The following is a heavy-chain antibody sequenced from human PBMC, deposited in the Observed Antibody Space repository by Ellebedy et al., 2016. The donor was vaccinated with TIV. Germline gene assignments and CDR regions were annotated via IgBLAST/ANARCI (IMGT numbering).Heavy chain of an antibody. CDR3: AREPLGSEAFDI. V-gene: IGHV3-23*01. CDR2: ISGSGGTT. Sequence: GESLKISXAASGFTFSSYAMSWVRQAPGKGLEWVSAISGSGGTTYYADSVKGRFTISRDNSKNTLYLQMNSLRAEDTAVYYCAREPLGSEAFDIWGQGTMVTVSS. CDR1: GFTFSSYA. J-gene: IGHJ3*02. D-gene: IGHD1-26*01.